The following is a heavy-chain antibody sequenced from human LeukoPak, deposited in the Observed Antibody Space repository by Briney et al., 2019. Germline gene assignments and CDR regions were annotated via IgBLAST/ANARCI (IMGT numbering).Heavy chain of an antibody. V-gene: IGHV3-30*03. J-gene: IGHJ6*02. CDR3: ARQRVGSRTMDV. CDR2: ISYDGSNK. D-gene: IGHD6-25*01. Sequence: GRSLRLSCAASGFTFSSYGMHWVRQAPGKGLEWVAVISYDGSNKYYADSVKGRFTISRDNSKNTLYLQMNSLRAEDTAVYYCARQRVGSRTMDVWGQGTTVTVSS. CDR1: GFTFSSYG.